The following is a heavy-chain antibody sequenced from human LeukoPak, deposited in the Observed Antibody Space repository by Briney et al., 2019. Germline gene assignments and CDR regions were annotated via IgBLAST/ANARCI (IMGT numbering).Heavy chain of an antibody. V-gene: IGHV3-23*01. CDR1: GFTFRSYA. D-gene: IGHD3-16*01. J-gene: IGHJ4*02. CDR3: AKEGASLYNFDY. CDR2: ISSSGAST. Sequence: GGSLRLSCAASGFTFRSYAMNWVRQAPGKALEWVSSISSSGASTYSADSVKGRFTISRGNSENTLYLQMNSLRAEDTAVYYCAKEGASLYNFDYWGQGTLVSVSS.